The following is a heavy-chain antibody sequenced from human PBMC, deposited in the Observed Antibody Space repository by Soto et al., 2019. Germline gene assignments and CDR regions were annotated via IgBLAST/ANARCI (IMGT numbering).Heavy chain of an antibody. Sequence: SVKVSCKASGGTFSSYAISWVRQAPGQGLEWMGGIIPIFGTANYAQKFQGRVTITADKSTSTAYMELSSLRSEDTAVYYCRVSYYYYGMDVWGQGTTVTVSS. CDR3: RVSYYYYGMDV. J-gene: IGHJ6*02. V-gene: IGHV1-69*06. CDR1: GGTFSSYA. CDR2: IIPIFGTA.